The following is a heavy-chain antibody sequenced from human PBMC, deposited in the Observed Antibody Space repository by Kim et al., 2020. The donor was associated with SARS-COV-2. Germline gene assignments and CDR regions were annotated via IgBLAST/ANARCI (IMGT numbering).Heavy chain of an antibody. CDR1: GFTFSSYA. Sequence: GGSLRLSCAASGFTFSSYAMHWVRQAPGKGLEWVAVISYDGSNKYYADSVKGRFTISRDNSKNTLYLQMNSLRAEDTAVYYCARDSFYDSSGYYYTAPDYWGQGTLVTVSS. V-gene: IGHV3-30-3*01. CDR3: ARDSFYDSSGYYYTAPDY. J-gene: IGHJ4*02. D-gene: IGHD3-22*01. CDR2: ISYDGSNK.